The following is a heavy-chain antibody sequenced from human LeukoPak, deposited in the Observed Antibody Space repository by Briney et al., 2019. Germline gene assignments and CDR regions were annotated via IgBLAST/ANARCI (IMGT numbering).Heavy chain of an antibody. CDR2: IYYSGST. CDR3: ARAGWKDDYVWGSYRIDY. V-gene: IGHV4-59*08. Sequence: SETLSLTCTVSGGSISSYYWSWIRQPPGKGLEWIGYIYYSGSTNYNPSLKSRVTISVDTSKNQFSLKLSSVTAADTAVYYCARAGWKDDYVWGSYRIDYWGQGTLVTVSS. CDR1: GGSISSYY. J-gene: IGHJ4*02. D-gene: IGHD3-16*02.